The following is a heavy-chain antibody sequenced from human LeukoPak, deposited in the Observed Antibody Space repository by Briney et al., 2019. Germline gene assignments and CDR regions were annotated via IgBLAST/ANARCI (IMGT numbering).Heavy chain of an antibody. J-gene: IGHJ4*02. Sequence: GGSLTLSCAASGFTFSSYAMSWVRQAPGKGLEWVSAISRSGGTTYYADSVKGRFSISRDNSKNTLCLQITSLRAEDTAAYFCAKGDPNSGYLHWGQGTLVTVSS. CDR3: AKGDPNSGYLH. V-gene: IGHV3-23*01. D-gene: IGHD3-22*01. CDR1: GFTFSSYA. CDR2: ISRSGGTT.